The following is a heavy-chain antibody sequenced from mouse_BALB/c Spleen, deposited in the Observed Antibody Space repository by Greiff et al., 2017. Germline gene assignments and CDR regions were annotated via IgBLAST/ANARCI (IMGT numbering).Heavy chain of an antibody. J-gene: IGHJ1*01. Sequence: EVQRVESGGGLVQPGGSLRLSCATSGFTFTDYYMSWVRQPPGKALEWLGFIRNKANGYTTEYSASVKGRFTISRDNSQSILYLQMNTLRAEDSATYYCARDGYPSYWYFDVWGAGTTVTVSS. CDR2: IRNKANGYTT. V-gene: IGHV7-3*02. CDR3: ARDGYPSYWYFDV. D-gene: IGHD2-2*01. CDR1: GFTFTDYY.